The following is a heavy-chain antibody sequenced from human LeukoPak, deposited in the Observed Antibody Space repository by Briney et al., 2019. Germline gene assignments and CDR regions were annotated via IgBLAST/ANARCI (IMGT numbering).Heavy chain of an antibody. CDR2: IYYSGST. CDR1: GGSISSGDYY. Sequence: PSETLSLTCTVSGGSISSGDYYWSWIRQPPGKGLGWIGYIYYSGSTYYNPSLKSRVTISVDTSKNQFSLKLSSVTAADTAVYFCAREVRDRRVRGSSVQDRNWGQGTLVTVSS. CDR3: AREVRDRRVRGSSVQDRN. V-gene: IGHV4-30-4*01. D-gene: IGHD5-24*01. J-gene: IGHJ4*02.